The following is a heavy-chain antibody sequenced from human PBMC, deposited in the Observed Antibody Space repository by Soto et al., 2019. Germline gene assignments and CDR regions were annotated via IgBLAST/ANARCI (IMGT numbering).Heavy chain of an antibody. J-gene: IGHJ5*02. CDR2: INHSGST. CDR1: GGSFGGYY. Sequence: SETLSLTCAVYGGSFGGYYRSWIRQPPGKGLEWIGEINHSGSTNYNPSLKSRATISVDTSKNQFSLKLTSVTAADTAVYYCARDLVEGAATPPNWFDPWGQGTLVTVSS. CDR3: ARDLVEGAATPPNWFDP. D-gene: IGHD2-15*01. V-gene: IGHV4-34*01.